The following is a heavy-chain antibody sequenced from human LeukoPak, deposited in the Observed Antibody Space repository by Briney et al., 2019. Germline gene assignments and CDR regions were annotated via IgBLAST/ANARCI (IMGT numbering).Heavy chain of an antibody. D-gene: IGHD5-12*01. CDR2: TYTSGST. CDR1: GGSISSYY. CDR3: ARRSIVATVFDAFDI. J-gene: IGHJ3*02. Sequence: SETLSLTCTVSGGSISSYYWSWIRQPAGKGLEWIGRTYTSGSTNYNPSLKSRVTMSVDTSKNQFSLKLSSVTAADTAVYYCARRSIVATVFDAFDIWGQGTMVTVSS. V-gene: IGHV4-4*07.